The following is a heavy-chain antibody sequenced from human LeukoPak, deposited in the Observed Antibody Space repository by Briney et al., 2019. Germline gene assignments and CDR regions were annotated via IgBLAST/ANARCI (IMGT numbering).Heavy chain of an antibody. CDR3: ARDNNDSSGYYYDFDY. V-gene: IGHV3-7*01. Sequence: PGGALRLSCAASGFTFSSYWMSWVRQAPGKGLEWVANIKQDGSEKYYVDSVKGRFTISRDNAKNSLYLQMNSLRAEDTAVYYCARDNNDSSGYYYDFDYWGQGTLVAVSS. J-gene: IGHJ4*02. CDR1: GFTFSSYW. D-gene: IGHD3-22*01. CDR2: IKQDGSEK.